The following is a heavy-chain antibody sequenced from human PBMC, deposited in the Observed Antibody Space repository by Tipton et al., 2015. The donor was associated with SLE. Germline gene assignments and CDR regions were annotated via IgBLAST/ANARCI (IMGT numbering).Heavy chain of an antibody. D-gene: IGHD3-9*01. V-gene: IGHV4-61*09. CDR1: GGSITNDNHY. J-gene: IGHJ4*02. CDR2: IYASGST. Sequence: TLSLTCTVSGGSITNDNHYWSWIRQPAGKGLEWIGHIYASGSTNYNPSLKSRLTISVDTSKNQFSLNLSSVTAADTAVYYCARDTRDWFLSESWGQGALVTVSS. CDR3: ARDTRDWFLSES.